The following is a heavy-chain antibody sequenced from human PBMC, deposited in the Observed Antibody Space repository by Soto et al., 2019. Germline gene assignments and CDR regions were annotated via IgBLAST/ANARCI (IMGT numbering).Heavy chain of an antibody. CDR1: GGSISSSNW. CDR3: AGLVGRGKFSRLQY. CDR2: ILHSGSV. Sequence: SETLSLTCAVSGGSISSSNWWSWVRQPPGKGLEWIGEILHSGSVNYNPSLKSRVTISIDKSKNQLSLRLSSMTAADTALYYCAGLVGRGKFSRLQYWGQGTMVTVSS. V-gene: IGHV4-4*02. J-gene: IGHJ1*01. D-gene: IGHD6-6*01.